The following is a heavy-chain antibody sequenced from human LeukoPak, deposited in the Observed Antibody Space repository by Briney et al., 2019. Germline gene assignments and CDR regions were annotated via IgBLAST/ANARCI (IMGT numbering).Heavy chain of an antibody. D-gene: IGHD3-16*01. CDR3: ARGGQYDDFDY. Sequence: TETLSLTCTVSGASISSFFWSWIRQPPGKGLEWVGYIFYTGNTKFNPSLKSRVTISLDTSKKQFSLKLSSVTAADTAVYYCARGGQYDDFDYWGQGTLVTGSS. CDR2: IFYTGNT. CDR1: GASISSFF. V-gene: IGHV4-59*01. J-gene: IGHJ4*02.